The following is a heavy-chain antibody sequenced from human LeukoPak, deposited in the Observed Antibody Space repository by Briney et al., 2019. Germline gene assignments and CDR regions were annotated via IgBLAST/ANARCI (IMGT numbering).Heavy chain of an antibody. CDR3: ARDVSTMVRGVTPYYFDY. D-gene: IGHD3-10*01. Sequence: SETLSLTCAVYGGSFSGYYWTWIRQSPGKGLEWIGEINHSGSTNYNPSLKSRVTISVDTSKNQFSLKLSSVTAADTAVYYCARDVSTMVRGVTPYYFDYWGQGTLVTVSS. CDR2: INHSGST. V-gene: IGHV4-34*01. CDR1: GGSFSGYY. J-gene: IGHJ4*02.